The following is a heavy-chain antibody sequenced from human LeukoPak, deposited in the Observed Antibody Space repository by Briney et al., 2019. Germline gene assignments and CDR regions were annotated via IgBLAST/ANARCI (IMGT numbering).Heavy chain of an antibody. D-gene: IGHD1-26*01. CDR2: FDPEDGET. Sequence: ASVKVSCKVSGYTLTELSMHWVRQAPGKGLEWMGGFDPEDGETIYAQKFQGRVTMTEDTSTDTAYMELSSLRSEDTAVYYCATLVLNRRELLPPPFDYWGQGTLGHRLL. CDR3: ATLVLNRRELLPPPFDY. V-gene: IGHV1-24*01. J-gene: IGHJ4*02. CDR1: GYTLTELS.